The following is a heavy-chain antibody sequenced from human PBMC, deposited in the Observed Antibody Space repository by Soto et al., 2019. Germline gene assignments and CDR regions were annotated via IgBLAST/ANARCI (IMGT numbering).Heavy chain of an antibody. CDR2: IDPSDSYT. CDR3: ARRDIGDYYYGMDV. V-gene: IGHV5-10-1*01. Sequence: ISCKGSGYSFTSYWISWVRQMPGKGLEWMGRIDPSDSYTNYSPSFQGHVTISADKSISTAYLQWSSLKASDTAMYYCARRDIGDYYYGMDVWGQGATVTVSS. CDR1: GYSFTSYW. J-gene: IGHJ6*02.